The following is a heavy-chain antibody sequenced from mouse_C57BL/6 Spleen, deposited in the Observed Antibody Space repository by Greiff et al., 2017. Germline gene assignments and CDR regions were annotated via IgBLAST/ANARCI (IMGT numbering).Heavy chain of an antibody. J-gene: IGHJ2*01. D-gene: IGHD1-1*01. CDR2: IRSKSNNYAT. Sequence: EVQLQESGGGLVQPKGSLKLSCAASGFSFNTYAMNWVRQAPGKGLEWVARIRSKSNNYATYYADSVKDRFTISRDDSESMLYLQMNNLKTEDTAMYYCVRQGYGSSLDYWGQGTTLTVSS. V-gene: IGHV10-1*01. CDR3: VRQGYGSSLDY. CDR1: GFSFNTYA.